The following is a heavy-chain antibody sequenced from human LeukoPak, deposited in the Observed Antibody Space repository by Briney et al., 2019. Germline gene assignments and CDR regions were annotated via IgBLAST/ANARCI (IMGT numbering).Heavy chain of an antibody. D-gene: IGHD6-25*01. CDR3: ARSYSSVYWFDP. CDR2: INHSGST. V-gene: IGHV4-34*01. CDR1: GGSFSGYY. J-gene: IGHJ5*02. Sequence: KPSETLSLTCAVYGGSFSGYYWSWIRQPPGKGLEWIGEINHSGSTNYNPSLKSRVTISVDTSKNQFSLKLSSVTAADTAVYYCARSYSSVYWFDPWGQGTLVTVSS.